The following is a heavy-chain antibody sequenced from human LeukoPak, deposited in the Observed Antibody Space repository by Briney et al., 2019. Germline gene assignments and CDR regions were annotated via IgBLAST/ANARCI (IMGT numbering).Heavy chain of an antibody. CDR2: ISAYNGNT. D-gene: IGHD6-13*01. CDR1: GYTFTSYG. Sequence: ASVKVSCKASGYTFTSYGISWVRQAPGQGLEWMGWISAYNGNTNYAQKFQGRVTITADKSTSTAYMELSSLRSEDTAVYYCARVAGEPAASFDYWGQGTLVTVSS. J-gene: IGHJ4*02. CDR3: ARVAGEPAASFDY. V-gene: IGHV1-18*01.